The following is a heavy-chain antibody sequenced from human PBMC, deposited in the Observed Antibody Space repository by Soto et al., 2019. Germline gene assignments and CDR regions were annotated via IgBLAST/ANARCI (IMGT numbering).Heavy chain of an antibody. V-gene: IGHV3-33*01. Sequence: GGSLRLSCAASGFTFSTYGIHWVRQAPGKGLEWVAVIWYDGSNKYYADSVKGRFTISRDNSKNTLYLQMNSLRAEDTAVYYCARDLSPYCGGDCYSSYDYWGQGTLVTVSS. CDR1: GFTFSTYG. CDR2: IWYDGSNK. D-gene: IGHD2-21*02. CDR3: ARDLSPYCGGDCYSSYDY. J-gene: IGHJ4*02.